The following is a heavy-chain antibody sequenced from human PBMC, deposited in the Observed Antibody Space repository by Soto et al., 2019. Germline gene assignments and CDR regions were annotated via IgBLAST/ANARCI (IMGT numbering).Heavy chain of an antibody. D-gene: IGHD7-27*01. Sequence: ASVKVSCKASGYTSSSYAMHWVRQAPGQRLEWMGWINAGYGNTKSSQKFQDRVTISRDTSASTAYMELTSLRSEDTAVYYCARDTGDGTFDFWGQGTLVTVSS. J-gene: IGHJ4*02. V-gene: IGHV1-3*01. CDR3: ARDTGDGTFDF. CDR1: GYTSSSYA. CDR2: INAGYGNT.